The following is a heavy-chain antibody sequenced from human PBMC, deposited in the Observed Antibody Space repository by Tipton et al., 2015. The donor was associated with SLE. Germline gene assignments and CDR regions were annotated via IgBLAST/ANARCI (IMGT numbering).Heavy chain of an antibody. CDR1: GGSISSSSYY. Sequence: TLSLTCTVSGGSISSSSYYWGWIRQPPGKGLEWIGSIYYSGSTYYNPSLKSRVTASVDTSKNQFSLSLYSVTVDDTAVYYCARQGTGFGSGRDDYWGQGILVTVSS. V-gene: IGHV4-39*01. CDR3: ARQGTGFGSGRDDY. CDR2: IYYSGST. D-gene: IGHD1-14*01. J-gene: IGHJ4*02.